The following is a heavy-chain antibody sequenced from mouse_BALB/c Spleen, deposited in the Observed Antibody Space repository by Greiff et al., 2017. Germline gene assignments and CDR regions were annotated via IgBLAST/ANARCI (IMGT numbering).Heavy chain of an antibody. J-gene: IGHJ4*01. CDR2: ISSGSSTI. D-gene: IGHD1-1*01. Sequence: EVMLVESGGGLVQPGGSRKLSCAASGFTFSSFGMHWVRQAPEKGLEWVAYISSGSSTIYYADTVKGRFTISRDNPKNTLFLQMTSLRSEDTAMYYCAREGSRPYAMDYWGQGTSVTVSS. CDR1: GFTFSSFG. CDR3: AREGSRPYAMDY. V-gene: IGHV5-17*02.